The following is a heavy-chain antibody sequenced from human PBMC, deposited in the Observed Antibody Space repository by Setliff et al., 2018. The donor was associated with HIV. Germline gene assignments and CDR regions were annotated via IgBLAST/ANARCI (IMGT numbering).Heavy chain of an antibody. V-gene: IGHV4-61*02. CDR2: IYTSGNTNYNPST. CDR1: GDSNSSGGYY. CDR3: TRQSPVAGSGAFDI. Sequence: PLSLTCPVSGDSNSSGGYYWSWIRQPAGQGLEWIGRIYTSGNTNYNPSTNYNPSLKSRIAISLETSRNQFPLRVSSVTATDSAVYYCTRQSPVAGSGAFDIWGQGTMVTVSS. J-gene: IGHJ3*02. D-gene: IGHD6-19*01.